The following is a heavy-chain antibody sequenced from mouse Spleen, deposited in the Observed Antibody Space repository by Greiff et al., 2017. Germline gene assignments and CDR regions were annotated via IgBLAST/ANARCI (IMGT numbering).Heavy chain of an antibody. J-gene: IGHJ4*01. CDR1: GYTFTDYN. Sequence: EVQLQQSGPELVKPGASVKMSCKASGYTFTDYNMHWVKQSHGKSLEWIGYINPNNGGTSYNQKFKGKATLTVNKSSSTAYMELRSLTSEDSAVYYCARDRYDEGAAMDYWGQGTSVTVSS. D-gene: IGHD2-14*01. CDR3: ARDRYDEGAAMDY. V-gene: IGHV1-22*01. CDR2: INPNNGGT.